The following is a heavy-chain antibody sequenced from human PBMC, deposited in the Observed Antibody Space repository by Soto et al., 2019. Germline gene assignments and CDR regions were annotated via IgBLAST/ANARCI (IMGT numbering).Heavy chain of an antibody. CDR1: GGTFSSYA. J-gene: IGHJ6*02. D-gene: IGHD3-22*01. Sequence: GASVKVSCKASGGTFSSYAMSWVRQAPGQGLEWMGGIIPIFGTANYAQKFQGRVTITADESTSTAYMELSSLRSEDTGVYYCARDLRVYYDSSGYYYYYGMDVWGQGTTVTVSS. CDR3: ARDLRVYYDSSGYYYYYGMDV. CDR2: IIPIFGTA. V-gene: IGHV1-69*13.